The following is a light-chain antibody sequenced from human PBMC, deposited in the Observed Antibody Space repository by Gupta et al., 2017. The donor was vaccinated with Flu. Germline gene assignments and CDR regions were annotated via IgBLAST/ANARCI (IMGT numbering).Light chain of an antibody. Sequence: SFELIQPPSVSVSPGQTATITCSGTGNELGDIFVSWYQQKPGQSPVLVIYKDIQRPAGTPERFSGSNSGDTATLSIRETQAMDEADYYCQAWDSGTCGFGGGTKLTVL. V-gene: IGLV3-1*01. CDR2: KDI. CDR1: ELGDIF. J-gene: IGLJ2*01. CDR3: QAWDSGTCG.